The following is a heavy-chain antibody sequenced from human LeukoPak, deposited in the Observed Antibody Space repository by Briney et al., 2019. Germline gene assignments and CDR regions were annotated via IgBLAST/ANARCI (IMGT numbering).Heavy chain of an antibody. J-gene: IGHJ6*03. CDR1: GFTFSSHW. V-gene: IGHV3-7*01. Sequence: GGSLRLSCAASGFTFSSHWMSWVRQAPGRGLEWVANIKQDGSEKYYVDSVKGRFTISRDSANNSLHLQMNSLRAEDTAVYYCARQATTDYYYYYYMDVWGKGTTVTVSS. CDR2: IKQDGSEK. D-gene: IGHD1-14*01. CDR3: ARQATTDYYYYYYMDV.